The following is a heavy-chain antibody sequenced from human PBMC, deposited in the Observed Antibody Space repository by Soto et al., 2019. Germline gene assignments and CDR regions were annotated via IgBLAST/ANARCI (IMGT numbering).Heavy chain of an antibody. CDR2: ISYDGSNK. CDR3: AKEIKALWWHRTYFDY. J-gene: IGHJ4*02. CDR1: GFTFSSYG. Sequence: GGSLRLSCAASGFTFSSYGMHWVRQAPGKGLEWVAVISYDGSNKYYADSVKGRFTISRDNSKNTLYLQMNSLRAEDTAVYYCAKEIKALWWHRTYFDYWGQGTLVTVSS. D-gene: IGHD2-21*01. V-gene: IGHV3-30*18.